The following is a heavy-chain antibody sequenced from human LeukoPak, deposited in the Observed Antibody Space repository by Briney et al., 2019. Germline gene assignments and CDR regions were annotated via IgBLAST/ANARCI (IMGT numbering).Heavy chain of an antibody. CDR1: GGSISSGDYY. CDR3: ARGPYGSGSYY. Sequence: SQTLSFTCTVSGGSISSGDYYWSWIRQPPGKGREWIGYIYYSGTTYYNPSLKSRVTISADTSKNQFSLNLTSVTAADTAVYFCARGPYGSGSYYWGQGTLVTVSS. D-gene: IGHD3-10*01. V-gene: IGHV4-30-4*01. J-gene: IGHJ4*02. CDR2: IYYSGTT.